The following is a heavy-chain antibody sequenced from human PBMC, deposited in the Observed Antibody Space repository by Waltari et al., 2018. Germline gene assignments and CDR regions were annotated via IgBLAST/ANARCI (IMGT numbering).Heavy chain of an antibody. Sequence: QVQLVQSGAEVKKPGASVKISCKTSEYTFTSSYIHWVRQAPGQGLEWMGIINPSGGSTISAQKCQGRVTMTRDTSTSTVYMELSSLRSEDTAVYYCALDTGALWMDVWGQGTTVTVSS. CDR3: ALDTGALWMDV. CDR1: EYTFTSSY. J-gene: IGHJ6*02. CDR2: INPSGGST. V-gene: IGHV1-46*01. D-gene: IGHD2-21*01.